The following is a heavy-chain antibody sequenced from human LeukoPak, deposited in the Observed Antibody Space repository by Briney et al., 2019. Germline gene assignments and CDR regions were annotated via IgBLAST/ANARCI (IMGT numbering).Heavy chain of an antibody. J-gene: IGHJ4*02. V-gene: IGHV3-21*01. Sequence: GGSLRLSCAASGFTFSSYSMNWVRQAPGKGLEWVSSISSSSSYIYYADSVKGRFTISRDNAKNSLYLQMNSLRAEDTAVYYCARDLPQGRGYSYGYAFPSFAFDYWGQGTLVTVSS. CDR1: GFTFSSYS. CDR2: ISSSSSYI. CDR3: ARDLPQGRGYSYGYAFPSFAFDY. D-gene: IGHD5-18*01.